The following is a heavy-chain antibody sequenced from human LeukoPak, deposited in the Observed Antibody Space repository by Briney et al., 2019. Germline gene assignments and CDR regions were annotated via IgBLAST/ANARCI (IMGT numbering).Heavy chain of an antibody. CDR3: ARVRAGYCTSTSCYTGMDV. CDR1: GFSFSSHG. CDR2: ISHDGNTK. J-gene: IGHJ6*02. V-gene: IGHV3-30*03. D-gene: IGHD2-2*01. Sequence: GGSLRLSCTASGFSFSSHGMHWVRQAPGKGLEWVAVISHDGNTKYYADSVKGRFTITRDNSKFTLYMQMNSLRAEDTAVYYCARVRAGYCTSTSCYTGMDVWGQGTTVTVSS.